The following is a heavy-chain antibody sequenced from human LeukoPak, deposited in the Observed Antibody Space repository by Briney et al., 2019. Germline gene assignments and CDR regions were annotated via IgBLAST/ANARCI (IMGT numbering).Heavy chain of an antibody. CDR3: AKCGGYVVPAAMRSWFDP. Sequence: PGGSLRLSCAASGFTFSSYAMSWVRQAPGKGLEWVSAISGSGGSTYYADSVKGRFTISRDNSKNTLYLQMNSLRAEDTAVYYCAKCGGYVVPAAMRSWFDPWGQGTLVTVSS. CDR1: GFTFSSYA. V-gene: IGHV3-23*01. D-gene: IGHD2-2*01. J-gene: IGHJ5*02. CDR2: ISGSGGST.